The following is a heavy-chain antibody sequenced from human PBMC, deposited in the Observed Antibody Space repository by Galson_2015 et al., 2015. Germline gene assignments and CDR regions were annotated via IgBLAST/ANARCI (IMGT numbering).Heavy chain of an antibody. V-gene: IGHV3-53*01. D-gene: IGHD6-6*01. Sequence: ALRLSCAAAGFTVGSNYMSWVRQAPGKGLEWVSVVYSGGSTYYADSVKGRFTISRDKSKNTLYLQMNSLRAEDPAVYYCPRGSPKGHDYWGQGTLVTVSS. CDR1: GFTVGSNY. CDR2: VYSGGST. CDR3: PRGSPKGHDY. J-gene: IGHJ4*02.